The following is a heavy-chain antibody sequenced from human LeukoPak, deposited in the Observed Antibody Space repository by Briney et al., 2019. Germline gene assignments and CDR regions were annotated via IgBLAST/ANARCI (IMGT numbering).Heavy chain of an antibody. Sequence: GGSLRLSCAASGFTFSSYAMNWVRQAPGKGLEWVSSISSSSSYIYYADSVKGRFTISRDNAKNSLYLQMNSLRAEDTAVYYCAREVAPGVDIRGKGTRVTVSS. CDR1: GFTFSSYA. CDR2: ISSSSSYI. CDR3: AREVAPGVDI. D-gene: IGHD2-15*01. J-gene: IGHJ3*02. V-gene: IGHV3-21*01.